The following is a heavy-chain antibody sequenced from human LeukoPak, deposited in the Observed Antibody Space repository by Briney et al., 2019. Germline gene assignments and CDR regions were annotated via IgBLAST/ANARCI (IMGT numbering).Heavy chain of an antibody. D-gene: IGHD2-15*01. J-gene: IGHJ4*02. CDR1: GYTFTSYA. Sequence: ASVKVSCKASGYTFTSYAMHWVRQAPGQRLEWMGWINAGNGNTKYSQEFQGRVTITRDTSASKAYMELSSLRSEDMAVYYCARDHCSGGSCYFFDYWGQGTLVTVSS. CDR2: INAGNGNT. CDR3: ARDHCSGGSCYFFDY. V-gene: IGHV1-3*03.